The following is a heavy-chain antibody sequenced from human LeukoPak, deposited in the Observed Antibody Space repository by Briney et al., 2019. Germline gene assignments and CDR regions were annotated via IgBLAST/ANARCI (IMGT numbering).Heavy chain of an antibody. J-gene: IGHJ4*02. D-gene: IGHD6-13*01. Sequence: GGSLRLSCAASGFTFSSYAMSWVRQAPGKGLEWVSAISGSGGSTYYADSVKGRFAISRDNSKNTLYLQMNSLRAEDTAVYYCAKSGDSSSWYLYYFDYWGQGTLVTVSS. CDR1: GFTFSSYA. V-gene: IGHV3-23*01. CDR2: ISGSGGST. CDR3: AKSGDSSSWYLYYFDY.